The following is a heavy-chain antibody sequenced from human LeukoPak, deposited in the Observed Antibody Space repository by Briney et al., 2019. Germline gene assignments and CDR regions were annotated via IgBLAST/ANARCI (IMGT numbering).Heavy chain of an antibody. CDR1: GGTFSSYA. CDR3: ASIKGGSYSYYYMDV. V-gene: IGHV1-69*05. D-gene: IGHD1-26*01. CDR2: IIPIFGTA. J-gene: IGHJ6*03. Sequence: AASVKVSCKASGGTFSSYAISWVRQAPGQGLEWMGGIIPIFGTANYAQKFQGRVTITTDESTSTAYMELSSLRSEDTAVYYCASIKGGSYSYYYMDVWGKGTTVTVSS.